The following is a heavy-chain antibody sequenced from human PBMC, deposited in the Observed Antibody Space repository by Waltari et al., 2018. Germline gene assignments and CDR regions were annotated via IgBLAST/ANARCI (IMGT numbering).Heavy chain of an antibody. Sequence: QVQLVQSGAEVKKPGASVKVSCKASGYTFSRYAISWVRQAPGQGLEWMGWIIPYNGDTKDSQNLQGRVTMTTDTSTSTAYMELRSLRSDDTAMYYCARGLLFQRGGEYYFDYWGQGTLVTVSS. D-gene: IGHD2-21*01. CDR3: ARGLLFQRGGEYYFDY. CDR1: GYTFSRYA. J-gene: IGHJ4*02. CDR2: IIPYNGDT. V-gene: IGHV1-18*01.